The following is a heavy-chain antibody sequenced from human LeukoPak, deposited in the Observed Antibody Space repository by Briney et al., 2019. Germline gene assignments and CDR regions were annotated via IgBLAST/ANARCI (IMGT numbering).Heavy chain of an antibody. CDR3: ARDLILYYYDSSGYCFDN. D-gene: IGHD3-22*01. V-gene: IGHV3-48*02. J-gene: IGHJ4*02. CDR1: GFSFSSYS. CDR2: ISGSSVTI. Sequence: GGSLRLSCAASGFSFSSYSMNWVRQAPGKGLEWVSYISGSSVTIYYADSVKGRFTIPRDNAKNSLYLQMNSLRDEDTAVYYCARDLILYYYDSSGYCFDNWGQGTLVTVSS.